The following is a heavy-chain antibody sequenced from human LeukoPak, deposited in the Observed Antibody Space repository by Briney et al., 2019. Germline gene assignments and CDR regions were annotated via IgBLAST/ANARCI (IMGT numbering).Heavy chain of an antibody. Sequence: ASVKVSCKASGYTFTGYYMHWVRQAPGQGLEWMGIINPSGGSTSYAQKFQGRVTMTRDMSTSTVYMELSSLRSEDTAVYYCARAPGDNWFDPWGQGTLVTVSS. J-gene: IGHJ5*02. CDR3: ARAPGDNWFDP. CDR2: INPSGGST. CDR1: GYTFTGYY. V-gene: IGHV1-46*01.